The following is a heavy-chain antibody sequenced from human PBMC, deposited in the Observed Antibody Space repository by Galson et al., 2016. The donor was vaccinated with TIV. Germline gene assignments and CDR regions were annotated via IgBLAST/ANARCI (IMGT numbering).Heavy chain of an antibody. V-gene: IGHV3-30*03. J-gene: IGHJ4*02. CDR1: GFSFSTYG. D-gene: IGHD5-12*01. Sequence: SLRLSCAASGFSFSTYGLHWVRQAPGKGLEWVAIISYDGNNKYNADSVKGRFTISRDHSKNTLYLQMNSLRAEDTAVYYCARDRGSIVATTLDYWGQGTLVTVSS. CDR3: ARDRGSIVATTLDY. CDR2: ISYDGNNK.